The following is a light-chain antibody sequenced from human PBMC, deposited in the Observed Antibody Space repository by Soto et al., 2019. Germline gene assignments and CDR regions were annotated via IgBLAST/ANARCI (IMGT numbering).Light chain of an antibody. V-gene: IGKV3-20*01. CDR1: QSVSSSY. CDR2: GAS. J-gene: IGKJ1*01. CDR3: QQYGSSPRT. Sequence: EIVLTQSPGTLSLSPGERATLSCRASQSVSSSYLAWYQQKPDQAPRLLIYGASNRATGIPDRFSGSGSGTDFTLTISRLEPEDFEVYYCQQYGSSPRTFGQGTKVEIK.